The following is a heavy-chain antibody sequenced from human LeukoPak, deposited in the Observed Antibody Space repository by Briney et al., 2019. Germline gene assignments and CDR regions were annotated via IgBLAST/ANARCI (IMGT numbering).Heavy chain of an antibody. V-gene: IGHV3-53*05. D-gene: IGHD3-16*02. Sequence: GGSLRLSCAASGFTVSSNYMSWVRQAPGKGLEWVSVIYSGGSTYYADSVKGRFTISRDNSKNTLYLQMNSRRAEDTAVYYCARAMSYDYVWGSYRLPLGWFDPWGQGTLVTVSS. CDR1: GFTVSSNY. CDR3: ARAMSYDYVWGSYRLPLGWFDP. CDR2: IYSGGST. J-gene: IGHJ5*02.